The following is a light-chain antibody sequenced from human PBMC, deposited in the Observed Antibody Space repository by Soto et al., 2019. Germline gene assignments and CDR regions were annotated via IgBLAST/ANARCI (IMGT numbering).Light chain of an antibody. CDR2: GAS. CDR1: QSVSNN. J-gene: IGKJ1*01. Sequence: EIVLTQSPATLSLSPGERATLSCRASQSVSNNYLAWYHQKPGQAPRLLIYGASTRATGIPARFSGSGSGTEFTLTINSLQSEDFAVYYCQQYNNWPRTFGQGTKVDI. CDR3: QQYNNWPRT. V-gene: IGKV3-15*01.